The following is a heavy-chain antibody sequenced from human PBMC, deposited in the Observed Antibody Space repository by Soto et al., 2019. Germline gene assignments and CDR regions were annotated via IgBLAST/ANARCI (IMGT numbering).Heavy chain of an antibody. J-gene: IGHJ6*02. D-gene: IGHD2-2*01. Sequence: GGSLRLSCAASGFTFSNAWMNWVRQAPGKGLEWVGRIKSKTDGGTTDYAAPVKGRFTISRDDSKNTLYLQMNSLKTEDTAVYYCTTANPVGRNILVVPAQNHYYYYGMDFWGQGTTVTVSS. CDR2: IKSKTDGGTT. CDR1: GFTFSNAW. V-gene: IGHV3-15*07. CDR3: TTANPVGRNILVVPAQNHYYYYGMDF.